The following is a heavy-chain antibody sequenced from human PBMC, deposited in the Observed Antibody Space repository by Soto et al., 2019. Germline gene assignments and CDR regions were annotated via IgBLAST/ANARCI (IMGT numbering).Heavy chain of an antibody. CDR1: GFTFSSYS. CDR3: ARVRVIVGATTHYYYGMDV. Sequence: EVQLVESGGGLVKPGGSLRLSCAASGFTFSSYSMNWVRQAPGKGLEWVSSISSSSSYIYYADSVKGRFTISRDNAKNSLYLQMNSLRAEDTAVYYCARVRVIVGATTHYYYGMDVWGQGTTVTVSS. J-gene: IGHJ6*02. D-gene: IGHD1-26*01. V-gene: IGHV3-21*01. CDR2: ISSSSSYI.